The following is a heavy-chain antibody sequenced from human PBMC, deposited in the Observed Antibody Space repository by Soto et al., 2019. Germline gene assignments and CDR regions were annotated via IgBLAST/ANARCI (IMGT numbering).Heavy chain of an antibody. CDR1: GGTFGIYA. CDR3: ARIRYSSSWYHSGNSYYDYGMDV. J-gene: IGHJ6*02. D-gene: IGHD6-13*01. V-gene: IGHV1-69*12. CDR2: IIAFSDIV. Sequence: QVQLVQSGAEVKKPGSSVKVSCKASGGTFGIYAITWVRQAPGQGLEWMGGIIAFSDIVNYTQKLQGRVTITADESTSTAYLDLSSLRSDDTAVYYCARIRYSSSWYHSGNSYYDYGMDVWGQGTTVTVPS.